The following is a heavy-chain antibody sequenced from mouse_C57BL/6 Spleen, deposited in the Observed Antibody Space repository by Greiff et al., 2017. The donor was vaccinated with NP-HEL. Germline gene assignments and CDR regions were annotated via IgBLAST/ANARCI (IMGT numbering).Heavy chain of an antibody. CDR3: ARNYYGSSYPTYYFDY. V-gene: IGHV5-17*01. J-gene: IGHJ2*01. D-gene: IGHD1-1*01. Sequence: EVKLVESGGGLVKPGGSLKLSCAASGFTFSDYGMHWVRQAPEKGLEWVAYISSGSSTIYYADTVKGRFTISRDNAKNTLFLQMTSLRSEDTAMYYCARNYYGSSYPTYYFDYWGQGTTLTVSS. CDR1: GFTFSDYG. CDR2: ISSGSSTI.